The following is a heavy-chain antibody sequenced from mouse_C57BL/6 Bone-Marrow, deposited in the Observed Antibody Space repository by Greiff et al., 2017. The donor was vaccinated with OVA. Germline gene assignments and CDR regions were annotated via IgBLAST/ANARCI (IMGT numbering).Heavy chain of an antibody. J-gene: IGHJ2*01. CDR2: INPNYGTT. Sequence: EVQLQESGPELVKPGASVKISCKASGYSFTDYNMNWVKQSNGKSLEWIGVINPNYGTTSYNQKFKGKATLTVDQSSSTAYMQLNSLTSEDSAVYYCARSIIFLYYYGSSFDYWGQGTTLTVSS. CDR1: GYSFTDYN. V-gene: IGHV1-39*01. CDR3: ARSIIFLYYYGSSFDY. D-gene: IGHD1-1*01.